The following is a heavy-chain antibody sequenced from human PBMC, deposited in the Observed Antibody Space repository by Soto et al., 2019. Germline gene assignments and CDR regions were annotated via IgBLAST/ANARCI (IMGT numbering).Heavy chain of an antibody. CDR2: ISAYNGNT. CDR1: GYTFTSYG. D-gene: IGHD3-22*01. J-gene: IGHJ5*02. CDR3: ARDVPKYYYDSSGYYFDNWFDP. Sequence: ASVKVSCKASGYTFTSYGISWVRQAPGQGLEWMGWISAYNGNTNYAQKLQGRVTMTTDTSTSTAYMELRSLRSDDTAVYYCARDVPKYYYDSSGYYFDNWFDPWGQGTLVTVSS. V-gene: IGHV1-18*01.